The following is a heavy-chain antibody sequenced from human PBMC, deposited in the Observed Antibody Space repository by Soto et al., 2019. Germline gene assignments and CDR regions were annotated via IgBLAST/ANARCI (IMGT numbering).Heavy chain of an antibody. Sequence: QLQLQESGSGLEKPAQTMSLTCAVSGGSINSGGYSWSWIRQPPAKGLERIGYIYHSGSTYYNPSLKSRVTISVDRSKNQFSLKLSSVTAADTAVYYCARVPDRWGQGTLVTVSS. CDR3: ARVPDR. D-gene: IGHD2-2*01. CDR2: IYHSGST. CDR1: GGSINSGGYS. V-gene: IGHV4-30-2*01. J-gene: IGHJ5*02.